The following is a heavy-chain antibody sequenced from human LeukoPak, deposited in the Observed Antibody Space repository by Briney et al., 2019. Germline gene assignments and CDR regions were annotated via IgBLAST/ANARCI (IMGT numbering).Heavy chain of an antibody. CDR1: GFTFSSYA. V-gene: IGHV3-23*01. D-gene: IGHD6-19*01. J-gene: IGHJ6*02. CDR3: AKDQGIAVADLCYYYGMDV. CDR2: ISGSGGST. Sequence: GGSLRLSCAASGFTFSSYAMSWVRQAPGKGLEWVSAISGSGGSTYYADSVKGRFTISRDNSKNTLHLQMNSLRAEDTAVYYCAKDQGIAVADLCYYYGMDVWGQGTTVTVSS.